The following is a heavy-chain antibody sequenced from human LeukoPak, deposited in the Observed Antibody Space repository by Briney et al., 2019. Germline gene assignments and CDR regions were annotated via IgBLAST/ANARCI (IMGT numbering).Heavy chain of an antibody. CDR2: INPSGGST. J-gene: IGHJ4*02. V-gene: IGHV1-46*01. Sequence: GASVKVSCKASGYSFTGYYIHWVRQAPGQGLERMGIINPSGGSTSYAQKFQGRVTMTRDTSTSTVYMELSSLRSEDTAVYYCARERGSGSPPSSFFDYWGQGTLVTVSS. CDR3: ARERGSGSPPSSFFDY. CDR1: GYSFTGYY. D-gene: IGHD1-26*01.